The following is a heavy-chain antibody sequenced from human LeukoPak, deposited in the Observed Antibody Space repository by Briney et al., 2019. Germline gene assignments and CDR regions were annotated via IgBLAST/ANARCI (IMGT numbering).Heavy chain of an antibody. CDR3: ARDGDYYGSGRDYGMDV. D-gene: IGHD3-10*01. Sequence: ASVKVSCTASGYTFTGYYMHWVRQAPGQGLEWMGWINPNSGGTNYAQKFQGRVTMTRDTSISTAYMELSRLRSDDTAVYYCARDGDYYGSGRDYGMDVWGQGTTVTVSS. V-gene: IGHV1-2*02. CDR2: INPNSGGT. J-gene: IGHJ6*02. CDR1: GYTFTGYY.